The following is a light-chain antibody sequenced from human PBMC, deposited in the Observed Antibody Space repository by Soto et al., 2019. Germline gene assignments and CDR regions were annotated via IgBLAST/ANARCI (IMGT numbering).Light chain of an antibody. J-gene: IGLJ2*01. CDR1: SSDVGGYNY. CDR3: SSFAGNNNLV. CDR2: EVS. Sequence: QFALTQPPSGSGSPGQSVTISCTGTSSDVGGYNYVSWYQQHPGKAPKLMISEVSKRPSWVPDRFSGSKSGNTASLTVSGLQAEDEADYYCSSFAGNNNLVFGGGTKLTVL. V-gene: IGLV2-8*01.